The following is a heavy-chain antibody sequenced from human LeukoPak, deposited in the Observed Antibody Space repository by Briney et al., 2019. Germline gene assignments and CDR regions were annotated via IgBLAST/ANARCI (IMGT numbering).Heavy chain of an antibody. CDR2: ISGSGGST. J-gene: IGHJ4*02. D-gene: IGHD6-19*01. V-gene: IGHV3-23*01. Sequence: PGGSLRLSCAASGFTSSSYAMSWVRQAPGKGLVWVSAISGSGGSTYYADSVKGRFTISRDNSKNTLYLQMNSLRAEDTAVYYCAKDLTAVAGTLDYWGQGTLVTVSS. CDR1: GFTSSSYA. CDR3: AKDLTAVAGTLDY.